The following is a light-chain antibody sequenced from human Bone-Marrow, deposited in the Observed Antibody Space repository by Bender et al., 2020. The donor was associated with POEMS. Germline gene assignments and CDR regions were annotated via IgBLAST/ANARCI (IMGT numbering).Light chain of an antibody. CDR1: KLGDRF. CDR3: QAWDSDTAVV. V-gene: IGLV3-1*01. Sequence: SYVLTQPPSVSVSPGQTATITCSGDKLGDRFVCWYHKTPGQSPVLVIFHDVKRPSGIPDRFAGSNSGNTATLTISGTQAVDEAEYFCQAWDSDTAVVFGGGTKLTVL. CDR2: HDV. J-gene: IGLJ2*01.